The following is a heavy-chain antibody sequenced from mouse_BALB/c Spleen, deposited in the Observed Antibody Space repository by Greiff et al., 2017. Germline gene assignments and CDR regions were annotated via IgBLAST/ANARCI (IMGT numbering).Heavy chain of an antibody. J-gene: IGHJ2*01. V-gene: IGHV1-5*01. CDR3: TSTNYGNYFDY. CDR1: GYTFTSYW. Sequence: VQLQQSGTVLARPGASVKMSCKASGYTFTSYWMHWVKQRPGQGLEWIGAIYPGNSDTSYNQKFKGKAKLTAVTSTSTAYMELSSRTNENSAVYYCTSTNYGNYFDYWGQGTTLTVSS. D-gene: IGHD2-1*01. CDR2: IYPGNSDT.